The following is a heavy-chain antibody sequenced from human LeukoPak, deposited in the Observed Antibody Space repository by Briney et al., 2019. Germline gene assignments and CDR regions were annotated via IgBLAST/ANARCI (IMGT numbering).Heavy chain of an antibody. Sequence: SVTESCKASGGTFSSYAISWVRQAPGQGLEWMGRIIPIFGTANYAQKFQGRVTNTTDESTSTAYMELSSLRSEDTAVYYCARGIEDTAMVTMAFDIWGQGTMVTVSS. V-gene: IGHV1-69*05. CDR3: ARGIEDTAMVTMAFDI. D-gene: IGHD5-18*01. CDR1: GGTFSSYA. J-gene: IGHJ3*02. CDR2: IIPIFGTA.